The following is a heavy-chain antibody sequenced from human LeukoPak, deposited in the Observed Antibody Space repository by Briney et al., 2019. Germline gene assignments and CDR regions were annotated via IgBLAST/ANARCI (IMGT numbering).Heavy chain of an antibody. CDR3: AKEGVDMVV. V-gene: IGHV3-30*02. CDR1: GFTFSSYG. D-gene: IGHD2-8*01. CDR2: IRDDGGNK. J-gene: IGHJ6*03. Sequence: GGSLRLSCAASGFTFSSYGMHWVRQAPGKGLEWVAFIRDDGGNKFYADSVTGRFTISRDNSKNTLYLQMNSLRADDTAIYYCAKEGVDMVVWGKGTTVSVSS.